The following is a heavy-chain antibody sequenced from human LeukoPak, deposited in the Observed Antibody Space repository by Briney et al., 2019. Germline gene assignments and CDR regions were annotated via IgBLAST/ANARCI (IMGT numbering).Heavy chain of an antibody. CDR3: ARTVAAAASSPVDY. J-gene: IGHJ4*02. V-gene: IGHV3-21*01. D-gene: IGHD6-13*01. Sequence: PGGSLRLSCAASGFTFSSYSMNWVRQAPGKGLEWVSSISSSSSYIYYADSVKGRFTISRDDAKNSLYLQMNSLRAEDTAVYYCARTVAAAASSPVDYWGQGTLVTASS. CDR1: GFTFSSYS. CDR2: ISSSSSYI.